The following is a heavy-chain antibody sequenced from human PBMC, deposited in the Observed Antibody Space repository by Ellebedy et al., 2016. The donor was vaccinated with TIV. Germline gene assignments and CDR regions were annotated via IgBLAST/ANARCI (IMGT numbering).Heavy chain of an antibody. CDR2: IDWDDDK. CDR3: ARLYYYDSSGYYYSDY. CDR1: GFSLSTSGMC. Sequence: SGPTLVKPTETLTLTCTVSGFSLSTSGMCVSWIRQPPGKALEWLARIDWDDDKYYSTSLKTRLTISKDTSKNQVVLTMTNMDPVDTATYYCARLYYYDSSGYYYSDYWGQGTLVTVSS. J-gene: IGHJ4*02. D-gene: IGHD3-22*01. V-gene: IGHV2-70*11.